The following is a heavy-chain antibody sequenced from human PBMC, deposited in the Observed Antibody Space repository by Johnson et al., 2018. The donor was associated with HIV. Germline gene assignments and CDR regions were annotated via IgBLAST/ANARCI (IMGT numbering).Heavy chain of an antibody. CDR2: IYSGGST. Sequence: VQLVESGGGVVQPGRSLRLSCAASGFTVSSNYMSWVRQAPGKGLEWVSVIYSGGSTFYADSVKGRFTISRDNSKNSLSLQMNSLRAEDTAVYYCATSGDKDSSNWGDAFDIWGQGTMVTVSS. V-gene: IGHV3-66*01. J-gene: IGHJ3*02. CDR3: ATSGDKDSSNWGDAFDI. CDR1: GFTVSSNY. D-gene: IGHD6-13*01.